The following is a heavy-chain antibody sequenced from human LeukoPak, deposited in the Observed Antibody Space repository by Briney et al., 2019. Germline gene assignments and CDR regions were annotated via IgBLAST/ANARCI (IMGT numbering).Heavy chain of an antibody. Sequence: GGSLRLSCEASGFSLSNYWISWVRQAPGKGLEWVANIKQDGSENNFVGSVEGRFTISRDNTKNSLYLQMNSLRAEDTAVYYCATEVGTPTIRSAFEIWGQGTMVTVSS. CDR2: IKQDGSEN. J-gene: IGHJ3*02. V-gene: IGHV3-7*01. D-gene: IGHD1-26*01. CDR3: ATEVGTPTIRSAFEI. CDR1: GFSLSNYW.